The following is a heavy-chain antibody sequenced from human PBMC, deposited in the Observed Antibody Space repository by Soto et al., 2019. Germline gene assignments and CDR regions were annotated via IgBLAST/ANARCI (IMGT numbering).Heavy chain of an antibody. D-gene: IGHD2-21*02. CDR3: ARLCGDVCSSPYFDY. CDR2: IYYSGST. Sequence: QVQLQESGPGLVKPSQTLSLTCTVSGGSISSGAYYWSWIRQHPGKGLEWIGWIYYSGSTYYNPSLESRVTMSVDTSKNQFSLKLSSVTAADTAVYDCARLCGDVCSSPYFDYWGQGTLVTVSS. J-gene: IGHJ4*02. V-gene: IGHV4-31*03. CDR1: GGSISSGAYY.